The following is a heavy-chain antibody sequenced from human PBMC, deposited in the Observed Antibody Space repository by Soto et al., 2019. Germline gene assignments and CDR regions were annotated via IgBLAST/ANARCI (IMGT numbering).Heavy chain of an antibody. CDR2: IIPNLGIA. V-gene: IGHV1-69*04. CDR3: ARDRDPYCTNGVCYTLDY. Sequence: AVKVSCKASVGTYSSYTISWVRQAPGQGLEWMGRIIPNLGIANYAQKFQGRVTITADKSTRTAYMELRSLTSEDTAVYYCARDRDPYCTNGVCYTLDYWGQRTLVTVSS. D-gene: IGHD2-8*01. CDR1: VGTYSSYT. J-gene: IGHJ4*02.